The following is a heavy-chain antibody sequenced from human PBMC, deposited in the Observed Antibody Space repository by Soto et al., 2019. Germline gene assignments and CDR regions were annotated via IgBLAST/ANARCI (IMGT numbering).Heavy chain of an antibody. D-gene: IGHD4-17*01. CDR2: IYHSGST. J-gene: IGHJ5*02. CDR1: GGSISSGGYS. V-gene: IGHV4-30-2*01. CDR3: ARGYDYGDYGRVELDP. Sequence: PSETLSLTCAVSGGSISSGGYSWSWIRQPPGKGLEWIGYIYHSGSTYYNPSLKSRVTISVDRSKNQFSLKLSSVTAADTAVYYCARGYDYGDYGRVELDPWGQGTLVTVSS.